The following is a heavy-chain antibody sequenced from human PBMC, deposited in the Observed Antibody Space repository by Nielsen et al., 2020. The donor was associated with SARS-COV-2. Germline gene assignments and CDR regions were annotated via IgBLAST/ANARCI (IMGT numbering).Heavy chain of an antibody. CDR1: GFTFSSYG. CDR2: ISYDGSNK. J-gene: IGHJ4*02. D-gene: IGHD6-19*01. CDR3: AREGWDRYFDY. V-gene: IGHV3-30*03. Sequence: GESLKISCAASGFTFSSYGMHWVRQAPGKGLEWVAVISYDGSNKYYADSVKGRFTISRDNSKNTLYLQMNSLRAEDTAVYYCAREGWDRYFDYWGQGTLVTVSS.